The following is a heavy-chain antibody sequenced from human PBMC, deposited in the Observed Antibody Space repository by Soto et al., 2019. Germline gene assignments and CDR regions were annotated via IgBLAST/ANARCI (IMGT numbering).Heavy chain of an antibody. J-gene: IGHJ4*02. CDR2: ISYDGSNK. D-gene: IGHD6-13*01. CDR1: GFTFSSYG. V-gene: IGHV3-30*18. CDR3: AKEGLAVALFDY. Sequence: GGSLRLSCAASGFTFSSYGMHWVRQAPGKGLEWVAVISYDGSNKYYADSVKGRFTISRDNSKNTLYLQMNSLRAEDTAVYYCAKEGLAVALFDYWGQGTLVTVSS.